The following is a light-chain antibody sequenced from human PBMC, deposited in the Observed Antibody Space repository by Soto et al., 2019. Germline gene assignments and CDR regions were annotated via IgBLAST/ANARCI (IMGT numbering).Light chain of an antibody. CDR1: SSNIGSNT. V-gene: IGLV1-44*01. J-gene: IGLJ2*01. Sequence: QSALTQPPSASGTPGQRVTISCSGSSSNIGSNTVNWYQQLPGTAPKLLLYSNNQRPSGVPDRFSGSKSGPSASLAISGLQSEDEADYYCAAWDDSLNGLVLFGGGTKVTVL. CDR3: AAWDDSLNGLVL. CDR2: SNN.